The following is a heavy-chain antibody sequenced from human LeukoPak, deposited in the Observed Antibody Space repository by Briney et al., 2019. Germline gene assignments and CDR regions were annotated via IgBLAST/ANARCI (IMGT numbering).Heavy chain of an antibody. Sequence: PGGSLRLSCAASGFTFTNAWMTWVRQAPGKGLEWVGRIKSKTDSSTTDYAAPVKGRFTISRDDSKNTLYLQMNSLKTEDTGVYYCTRRFYCSSETTCSTFDYWGPGTLVTVSS. CDR1: GFTFTNAW. V-gene: IGHV3-15*01. CDR3: TRRFYCSSETTCSTFDY. D-gene: IGHD2-2*01. CDR2: IKSKTDSSTT. J-gene: IGHJ4*01.